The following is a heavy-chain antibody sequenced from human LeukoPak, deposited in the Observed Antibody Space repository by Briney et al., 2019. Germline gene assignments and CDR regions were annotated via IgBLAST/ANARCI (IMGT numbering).Heavy chain of an antibody. D-gene: IGHD6-13*01. V-gene: IGHV3-30*02. CDR2: IRYDGSNK. J-gene: IGHJ6*03. Sequence: PGGSLRLSCAASGFTFSSYGMHWVRQAPGKGLEWVAFIRYDGSNKYYADSVKGRFTISRDNSKNTLYLQMNSLRAEDTAVYYCAKDGRQLVTLGDYYYMDVWGKGTTVTVSS. CDR3: AKDGRQLVTLGDYYYMDV. CDR1: GFTFSSYG.